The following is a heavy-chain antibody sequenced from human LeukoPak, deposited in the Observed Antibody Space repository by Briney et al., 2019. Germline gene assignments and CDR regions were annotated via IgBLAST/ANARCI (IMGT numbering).Heavy chain of an antibody. CDR1: GFTFSSYA. CDR2: ISYDGSNK. V-gene: IGHV3-30*04. J-gene: IGHJ4*02. CDR3: ARESQWLALDY. Sequence: GGSLRLSCAASGFTFSSYAMHWVRQAPGKGLEWVAVISYDGSNKYYADSVKGRFTISRDNSKNTLYLQMNSLRAEDTAVYYCARESQWLALDYRGQGTLVTVSS. D-gene: IGHD6-19*01.